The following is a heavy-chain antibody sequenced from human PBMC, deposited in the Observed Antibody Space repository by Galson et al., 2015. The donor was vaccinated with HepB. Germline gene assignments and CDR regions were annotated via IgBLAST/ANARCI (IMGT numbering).Heavy chain of an antibody. V-gene: IGHV3-73*01. CDR1: AFTFSGSA. Sequence: LSCAASAFTFSGSAIHWVRQTSGKGLEWVGRIRSKASNYATAYAASVKGRFTISRDDSKNTAYLHMKSLKTEDTAVYYCIRMADLSGYSSSWGQGTLVTVSS. CDR2: IRSKASNYAT. CDR3: IRMADLSGYSSS. J-gene: IGHJ4*02. D-gene: IGHD6-13*01.